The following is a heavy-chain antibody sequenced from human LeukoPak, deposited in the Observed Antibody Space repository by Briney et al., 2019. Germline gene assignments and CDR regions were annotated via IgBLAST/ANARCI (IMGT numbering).Heavy chain of an antibody. V-gene: IGHV3-30-3*01. CDR2: ISYDGSNK. CDR1: GFTFSSYA. Sequence: GGSLRLSCAASGFTFSSYAMHWVRQAPGKGLEWVAVISYDGSNKYYADSVKGRFTISRDNSKNTLYLQMNSLRAEDTAVYYCARVGLECISHFDYWGQGTLVTSPQ. CDR3: ARVGLECISHFDY. D-gene: IGHD2-8*01. J-gene: IGHJ4*02.